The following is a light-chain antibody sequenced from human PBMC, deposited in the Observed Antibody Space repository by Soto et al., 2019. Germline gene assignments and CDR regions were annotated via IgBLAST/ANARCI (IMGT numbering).Light chain of an antibody. Sequence: EIVLTQTPATLSVSPGERATLSCRASQSVSSSLAWYQQRPGQAPRLLIYGASTRATGISARFSGSGSGTEFTLTISSLQSEDFTVYYCQQYNKWPLFTFGPGTRVDFK. CDR3: QQYNKWPLFT. V-gene: IGKV3-15*01. CDR2: GAS. J-gene: IGKJ3*01. CDR1: QSVSSS.